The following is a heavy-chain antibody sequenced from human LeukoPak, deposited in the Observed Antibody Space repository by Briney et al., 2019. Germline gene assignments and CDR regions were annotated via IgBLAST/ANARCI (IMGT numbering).Heavy chain of an antibody. V-gene: IGHV5-51*01. D-gene: IGHD6-25*01. J-gene: IGHJ4*02. CDR1: GYIFTEYW. CDR3: ARLLAAPYYINF. Sequence: PGESLKISCKASGYIFTEYWIAWVRQMPGQGLEWLGIIYPRDSDTRYSPSFQGQVSISVDTSIDTAYLQWSSVKASDTAMYYCARLLAAPYYINFWGQGTLVTVSS. CDR2: IYPRDSDT.